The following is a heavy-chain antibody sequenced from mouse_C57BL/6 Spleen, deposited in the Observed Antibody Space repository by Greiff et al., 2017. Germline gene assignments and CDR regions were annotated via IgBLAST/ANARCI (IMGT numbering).Heavy chain of an antibody. D-gene: IGHD2-4*01. Sequence: EVQLVESGGDLVKPGGSLKLSCAASGFTFSSYGMSWVRQTPDKRLEWVATISSGGNYLYYPDSVKGRFTISRANAKNTLYLQMRSLKSEDTAMXYCGRQEDYGRGYFDVWGTGTTLTVAS. CDR1: GFTFSSYG. CDR3: GRQEDYGRGYFDV. J-gene: IGHJ1*03. V-gene: IGHV5-6*01. CDR2: ISSGGNYL.